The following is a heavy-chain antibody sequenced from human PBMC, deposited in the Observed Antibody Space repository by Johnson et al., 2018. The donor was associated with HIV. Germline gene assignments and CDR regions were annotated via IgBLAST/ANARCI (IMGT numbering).Heavy chain of an antibody. CDR2: ISWNSGSI. Sequence: VQLVESGGGVVQPGRSLRLSCAASGFTFDDYAMHWVRQAPGKGLEWVSGISWNSGSIGYADSVKGRFTISRDNAKNSVYLQMDSLRAEDTALYYCAKDLVVINVRYAFHIWGQGTMVTVS. D-gene: IGHD3-16*02. CDR3: AKDLVVINVRYAFHI. J-gene: IGHJ3*02. CDR1: GFTFDDYA. V-gene: IGHV3-9*01.